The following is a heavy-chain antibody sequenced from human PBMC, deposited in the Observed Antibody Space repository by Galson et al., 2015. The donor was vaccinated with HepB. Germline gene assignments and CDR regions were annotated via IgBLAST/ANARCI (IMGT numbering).Heavy chain of an antibody. D-gene: IGHD3-10*01. CDR2: ISGRSNTI. CDR1: GFTFSSSS. J-gene: IGHJ6*03. CDR3: ARDSRFGELIGLMDV. V-gene: IGHV3-48*01. Sequence: SLRLSCAASGFTFSSSSMNWVRQAPGKGLEWVLYISGRSNTIYYADSVKGRFTISRDNAKNSLYLQMNSLRAEDTAVYYCARDSRFGELIGLMDVWGKGTTVTVSS.